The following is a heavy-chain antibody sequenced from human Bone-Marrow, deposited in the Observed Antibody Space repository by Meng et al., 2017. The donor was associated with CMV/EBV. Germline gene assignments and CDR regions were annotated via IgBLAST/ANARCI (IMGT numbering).Heavy chain of an antibody. V-gene: IGHV1-2*02. CDR3: ARGEFSSWYGGRLVDY. CDR1: GYTFTGYN. CDR2: INPNSGGT. J-gene: IGHJ4*02. Sequence: ASVKVSCKASGYTFTGYNMHWVRQAPGQGLEWMGWINPNSGGTNYAQKFQGRVTMTRDTSISTAYRELSRLRSDDTAVYYCARGEFSSWYGGRLVDYWGQGTLVTVSS. D-gene: IGHD6-13*01.